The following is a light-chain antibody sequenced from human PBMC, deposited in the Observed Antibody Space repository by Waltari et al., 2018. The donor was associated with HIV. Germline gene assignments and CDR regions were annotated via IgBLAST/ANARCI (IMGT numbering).Light chain of an antibody. CDR3: SSYAGPNHLL. V-gene: IGLV2-8*01. J-gene: IGLJ2*01. CDR1: SRDVGAYHF. CDR2: GVN. Sequence: QSALTQPPSASGSPGQSVTFSCTGTSRDVGAYHFVSWYQQHPGHAPKLLIYGVNQRPSGVPDRFSGSKSGNTASLTVSGLQADDEADYYCSSYAGPNHLLFGGGTRLTVL.